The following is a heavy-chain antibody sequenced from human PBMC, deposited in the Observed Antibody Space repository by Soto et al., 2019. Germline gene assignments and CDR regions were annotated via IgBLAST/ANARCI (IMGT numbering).Heavy chain of an antibody. D-gene: IGHD6-6*01. V-gene: IGHV4-4*07. CDR1: GGSISSLY. Sequence: QVLLQESGPGLVKPSETLSLTCTVSGGSISSLYWAWIRQPAGKGLEWIGRIFPSGDSNYNPSLTSRVSMSLDTSKKQFSLTVSSVMAAETAFYYCARASRCKSEYECFAWLDFWGQGIPVTVSS. J-gene: IGHJ4*02. CDR3: ARASRCKSEYECFAWLDF. CDR2: IFPSGDS.